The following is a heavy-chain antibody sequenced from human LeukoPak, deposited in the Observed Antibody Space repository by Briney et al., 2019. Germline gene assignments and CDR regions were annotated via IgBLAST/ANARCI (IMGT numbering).Heavy chain of an antibody. J-gene: IGHJ4*02. D-gene: IGHD6-13*01. CDR2: ISSSGSTI. Sequence: PGGSLRLSCAASGFTFSDYYMSWIRQAPGKGLEWVSYISSSGSTIYYADSVKGRFTISRDNAKNSLYLQMNSLRAKDTAVYYCARAAAGTPYYFDYWGQGTLVTVSS. CDR3: ARAAAGTPYYFDY. V-gene: IGHV3-11*01. CDR1: GFTFSDYY.